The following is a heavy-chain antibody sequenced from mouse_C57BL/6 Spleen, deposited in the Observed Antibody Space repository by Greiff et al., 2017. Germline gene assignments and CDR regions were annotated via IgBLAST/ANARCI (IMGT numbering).Heavy chain of an antibody. J-gene: IGHJ4*01. V-gene: IGHV1-26*01. Sequence: EVQLQQSGPELVKPGASVKISCKASGYTFTDYYMNWVKQSHGKSLEWIGDINPNNGGTSYNQKFKGKATLTVDKSSSTAYMELRSLTSEDSAVYYCARARWLPHYYAMDYWGQGTSVTVSS. D-gene: IGHD2-3*01. CDR1: GYTFTDYY. CDR3: ARARWLPHYYAMDY. CDR2: INPNNGGT.